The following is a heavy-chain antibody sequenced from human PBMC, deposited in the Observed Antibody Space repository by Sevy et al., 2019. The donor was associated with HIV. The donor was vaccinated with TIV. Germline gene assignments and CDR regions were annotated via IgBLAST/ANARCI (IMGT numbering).Heavy chain of an antibody. D-gene: IGHD3-10*01. CDR2: ISSSSSNI. CDR1: GITFSYYS. Sequence: GGSLRLSCVGSGITFSYYSMNWVRQAPGKGLEWVSSISSSSSNIYYADSLKGRFTISRDNAKKSLYLQMNSLRAEDTAVYYCARDRDGSGSSGGYGMDVCGQGTTVTVSS. J-gene: IGHJ6*02. CDR3: ARDRDGSGSSGGYGMDV. V-gene: IGHV3-21*01.